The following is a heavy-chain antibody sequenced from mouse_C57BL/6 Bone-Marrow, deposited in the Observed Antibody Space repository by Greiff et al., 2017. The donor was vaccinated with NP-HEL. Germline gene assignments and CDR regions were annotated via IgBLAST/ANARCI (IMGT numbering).Heavy chain of an antibody. J-gene: IGHJ3*01. CDR3: ASERFYYDYECFAY. CDR1: GYTFTSYW. V-gene: IGHV1-50*01. Sequence: QVQLQQPGAELVKPGASVKLSCKASGYTFTSYWMQWVKQRPGQGLEWIGEIDPSDSYTNYTQNFKGKATLTVDTSSRTAYMQLSSLSSEYSAVSYCASERFYYDYECFAYWGQGTLVTVSA. CDR2: IDPSDSYT. D-gene: IGHD2-4*01.